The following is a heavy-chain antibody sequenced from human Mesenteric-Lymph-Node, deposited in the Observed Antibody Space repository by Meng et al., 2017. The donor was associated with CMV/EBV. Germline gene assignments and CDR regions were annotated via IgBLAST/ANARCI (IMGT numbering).Heavy chain of an antibody. CDR1: GFTFNTYG. CDR3: ARLGYGINSGFDY. CDR2: IRYDGGKD. J-gene: IGHJ4*02. V-gene: IGHV3-30*02. Sequence: GESLKISCEASGFTFNTYGSHWVRQAPGKGLEWVTFIRYDGGKDYYAESVKGRFTISRDNSMNRLYLQMNSLRAEDTAVYYCARLGYGINSGFDYWGQGTLVTVSS. D-gene: IGHD4-23*01.